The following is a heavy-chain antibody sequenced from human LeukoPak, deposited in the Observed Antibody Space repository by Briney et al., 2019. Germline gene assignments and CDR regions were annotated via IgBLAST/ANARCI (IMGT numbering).Heavy chain of an antibody. CDR3: ARVIRRIDYYYYMDV. CDR2: ISAYNGNT. Sequence: GASVKVSCKASGYTFTTYGISWVRQAPGQGLEWMGWISAYNGNTNYAQKLQGRVTMTTDTSTSTAYMELRSLRSDDTAVYYCARVIRRIDYYYYMDVWGKGTTVTVSS. J-gene: IGHJ6*03. CDR1: GYTFTTYG. D-gene: IGHD2-21*01. V-gene: IGHV1-18*01.